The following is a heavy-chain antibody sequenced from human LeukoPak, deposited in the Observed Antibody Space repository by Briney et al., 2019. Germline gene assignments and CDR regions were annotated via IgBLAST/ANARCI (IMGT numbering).Heavy chain of an antibody. CDR1: GYTHTELS. Sequence: SVNVSCKVSGYTHTELSMHWLRQAPGKGREGMGGFDPEDGETIYAQKFQGRVTMTEDTSTDTAYMELSSLRSEDTAVYYCATSAVRRAPMYYFDYWGQGTLVTVSS. V-gene: IGHV1-24*01. D-gene: IGHD3-22*01. CDR3: ATSAVRRAPMYYFDY. CDR2: FDPEDGET. J-gene: IGHJ4*02.